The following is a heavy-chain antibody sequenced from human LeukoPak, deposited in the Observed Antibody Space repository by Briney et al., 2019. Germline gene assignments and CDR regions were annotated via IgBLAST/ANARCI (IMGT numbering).Heavy chain of an antibody. J-gene: IGHJ4*02. CDR2: INHSGST. Sequence: KPSETLSLTCAVYGGSFSGYYWSWIRQPPGKGLEWIGEINHSGSTNYNPSLKSRVTISVDTSKNQFSLKLSSVTAADTAVYYCARFYYSNFDYWGQGTLVTVSS. D-gene: IGHD1-26*01. CDR3: ARFYYSNFDY. CDR1: GGSFSGYY. V-gene: IGHV4-34*01.